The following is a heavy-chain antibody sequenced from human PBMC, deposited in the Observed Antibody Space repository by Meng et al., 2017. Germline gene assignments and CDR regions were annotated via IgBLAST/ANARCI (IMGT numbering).Heavy chain of an antibody. D-gene: IGHD6-13*01. CDR3: ARDEDISAAGKLFGDY. CDR1: GYNFPDYS. V-gene: IGHV1-2*06. J-gene: IGHJ4*02. Sequence: QGQLGQSWAEVKKPWAPVKVSCKPSGYNFPDYSIHWGRQAPGQGLEWMGRIDPKNGDTHYAQKFQGRVTMTGDTSISTTYMDLSGLRSDDTAVYYCARDEDISAAGKLFGDYWGQGTLVTVSS. CDR2: IDPKNGDT.